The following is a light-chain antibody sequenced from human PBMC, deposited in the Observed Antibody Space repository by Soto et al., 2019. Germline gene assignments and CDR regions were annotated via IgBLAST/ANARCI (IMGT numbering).Light chain of an antibody. J-gene: IGKJ1*01. CDR3: LKYNSAPGT. V-gene: IGKV1-27*01. Sequence: DIQMNQSPSSLSASVGDRVTITCRASQGISNYLAWYQQKPGKVPQLLIYAAFTLKAGVPTRFSGSGSGTDFTLTISSLQHEEVATYYCLKYNSAPGTFGQGTKVEI. CDR1: QGISNY. CDR2: AAF.